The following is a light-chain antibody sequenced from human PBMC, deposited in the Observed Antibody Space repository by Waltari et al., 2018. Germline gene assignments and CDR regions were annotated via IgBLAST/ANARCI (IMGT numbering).Light chain of an antibody. CDR2: AAS. J-gene: IGKJ4*01. V-gene: IGKV1-39*01. CDR3: LQTYTTPLT. Sequence: DIQMTQSPSSLSASVGDRVTITCRASQSISGSLHWYQQKLGKAPKLLIYAASSLQRGVPSRFSGSASGTYFTLTISSLQPEDFATYYCLQTYTTPLTFGGGTKVEI. CDR1: QSISGS.